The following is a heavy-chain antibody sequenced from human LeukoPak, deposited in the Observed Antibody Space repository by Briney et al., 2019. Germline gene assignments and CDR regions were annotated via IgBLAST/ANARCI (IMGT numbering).Heavy chain of an antibody. CDR1: GGSFSGYY. V-gene: IGHV4-34*01. J-gene: IGHJ3*02. Sequence: PSETLSLTCAVYGGSFSGYYWSWIRQPPGKGLEWIGEINHSGSTNYNPSLKSRVTISVDTSKNQFSLKLSSVTVADTAVYYCARGDGEAFDIWGQGTMVTVSS. CDR2: INHSGST. CDR3: ARGDGEAFDI. D-gene: IGHD3-10*01.